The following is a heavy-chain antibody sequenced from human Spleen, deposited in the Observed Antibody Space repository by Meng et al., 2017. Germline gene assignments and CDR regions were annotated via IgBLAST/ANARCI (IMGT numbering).Heavy chain of an antibody. CDR3: ARFDYDEWLLFDY. CDR1: GFTFSNYY. Sequence: GESLKISCAASGFTFSNYYMSWIRQAPGKGLEWVSYISSSGSTIYYADSVKGRFTISRDNAKNSLYLQMNSLRAEDTAVYYCARFDYDEWLLFDYWGQGTLVTVSS. V-gene: IGHV3-11*04. J-gene: IGHJ4*02. D-gene: IGHD3-3*01. CDR2: ISSSGSTI.